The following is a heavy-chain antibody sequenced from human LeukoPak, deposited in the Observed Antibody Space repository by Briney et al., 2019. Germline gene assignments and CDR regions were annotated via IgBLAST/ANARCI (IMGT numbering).Heavy chain of an antibody. CDR1: GFTFSTYG. D-gene: IGHD1-26*01. CDR3: AKDRIVGATFGPYYFDY. Sequence: HPGGSLRLSCAASGFTFSTYGMHWVRQAPGKGLEWVAVISYDGTNKYYADPVKGRFTISRDNSKNTLYLQMNSLRAEDTAVYYCAKDRIVGATFGPYYFDYWGQGALVTVSS. CDR2: ISYDGTNK. J-gene: IGHJ4*02. V-gene: IGHV3-30*18.